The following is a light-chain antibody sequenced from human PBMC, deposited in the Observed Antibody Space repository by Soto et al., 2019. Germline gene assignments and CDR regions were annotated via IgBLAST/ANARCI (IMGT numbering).Light chain of an antibody. Sequence: IQMTQSPSTLSAFVGERVTITCRASQTISTSLAWYQQKPGKAPKLLIYLASTLQSGVPARFSGSGSATEFTLTISSLQPDDFATYYCQHYNSYSEAFGQGTKVDIK. CDR1: QTISTS. J-gene: IGKJ1*01. CDR3: QHYNSYSEA. V-gene: IGKV1-5*03. CDR2: LAS.